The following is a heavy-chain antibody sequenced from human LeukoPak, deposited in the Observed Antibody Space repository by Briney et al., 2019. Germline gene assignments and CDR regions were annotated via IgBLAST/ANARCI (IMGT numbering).Heavy chain of an antibody. Sequence: PGGSLRLSCAASGFTFSSYVMSWVRQAPGKGLEWVSAISGSGGSTYYADSVKGRFTISRDNSKNTLYLQMNSLRAEDTAVYYCAKGWRRGYSYGFDYWGQGTLVTVSS. D-gene: IGHD5-18*01. CDR3: AKGWRRGYSYGFDY. V-gene: IGHV3-23*01. CDR1: GFTFSSYV. J-gene: IGHJ4*02. CDR2: ISGSGGST.